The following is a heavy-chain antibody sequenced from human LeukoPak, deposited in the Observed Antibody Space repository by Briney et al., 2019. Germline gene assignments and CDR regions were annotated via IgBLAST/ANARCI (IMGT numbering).Heavy chain of an antibody. Sequence: GGSLRLSCAPSGFTFSDYYMSWIRQAPGRGLEWVSYISSSGSTIYYADSVKGRFTISRDNAKNSLYLQMNSLRAEDTGVYYCARAGQAKRGGLYYFDYWGQGTLVTVSS. CDR1: GFTFSDYY. V-gene: IGHV3-11*01. CDR2: ISSSGSTI. D-gene: IGHD3-16*01. CDR3: ARAGQAKRGGLYYFDY. J-gene: IGHJ4*02.